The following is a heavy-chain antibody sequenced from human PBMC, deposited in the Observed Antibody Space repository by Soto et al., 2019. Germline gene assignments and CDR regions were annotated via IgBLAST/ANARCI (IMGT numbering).Heavy chain of an antibody. CDR2: ISAYNGNT. V-gene: IGHV1-18*04. CDR1: GYTFTSYG. Sequence: QVQLVQSGAEVKKPGASVKVSCKASGYTFTSYGISWVRQAPGQGLEWMGWISAYNGNTNYAQKLQGRVTMTTDTSTSTAYMELRSLRSDDTSVYYCAREDMYYYASSGYHRPNYFDYWGQGTLVTVSS. J-gene: IGHJ4*02. CDR3: AREDMYYYASSGYHRPNYFDY. D-gene: IGHD3-22*01.